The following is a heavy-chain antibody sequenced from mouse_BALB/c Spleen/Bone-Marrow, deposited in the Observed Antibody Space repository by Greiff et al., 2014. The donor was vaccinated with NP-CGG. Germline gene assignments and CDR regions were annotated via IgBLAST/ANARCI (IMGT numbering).Heavy chain of an antibody. V-gene: IGHV1S81*02. D-gene: IGHD4-1*01. J-gene: IGHJ3*01. CDR3: ERCARTGYSFAY. CDR1: GYTFTSYW. Sequence: VQLQQSGAELVRPGASVKMSCKASGYTFTSYWMHWVKQRPGQGLEWIGVINPFNGGTNYNENFKDKATMTVDKSSNTAYMHLSSLTCEDSAVYYCERCARTGYSFAYWGQGTLVTVSA. CDR2: INPFNGGT.